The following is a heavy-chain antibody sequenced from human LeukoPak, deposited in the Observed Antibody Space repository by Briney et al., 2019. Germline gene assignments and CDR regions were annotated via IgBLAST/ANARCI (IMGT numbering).Heavy chain of an antibody. J-gene: IGHJ3*02. V-gene: IGHV1-2*02. D-gene: IGHD4-17*01. Sequence: ASGKVSCKASGYTFTGYYMHWVRQAPGQGLEWMGWINPNSGGTNYAQKFQGRVTMTSDTSISTAYMELSRLRFDDTAVYYCARPRDYGDYDAFDIWGQGTMVTVSS. CDR1: GYTFTGYY. CDR3: ARPRDYGDYDAFDI. CDR2: INPNSGGT.